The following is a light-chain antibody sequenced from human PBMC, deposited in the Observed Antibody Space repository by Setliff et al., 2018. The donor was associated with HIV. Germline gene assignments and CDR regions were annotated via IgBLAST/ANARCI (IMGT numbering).Light chain of an antibody. V-gene: IGLV2-14*01. CDR2: EVS. J-gene: IGLJ2*01. CDR1: SSDVGAYNF. Sequence: SALTQPASMSGSPGQSITISCTGTSSDVGAYNFVSWYQQHPGRAPKLMIFEVSHRPSGVSNRFSGSKSGNTASLTISGLQPGDEATYFCSSYTTTSTLVIFGGGTKVTVL. CDR3: SSYTTTSTLVI.